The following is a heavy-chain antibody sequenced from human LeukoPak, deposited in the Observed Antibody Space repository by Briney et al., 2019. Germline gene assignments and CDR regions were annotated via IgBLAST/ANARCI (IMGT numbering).Heavy chain of an antibody. CDR3: ARDLWYYDFWSGYNSDY. CDR2: ISAYNGNT. Sequence: ASVKVSCKASGYTFTSYGISWVRQAPGQGLEWMGWISAYNGNTNYAQKLQGRVTMTTDTSTSTAYMELRSLRSDDTAVYYCARDLWYYDFWSGYNSDYWGQGTLVTVSS. D-gene: IGHD3-3*01. V-gene: IGHV1-18*01. J-gene: IGHJ4*02. CDR1: GYTFTSYG.